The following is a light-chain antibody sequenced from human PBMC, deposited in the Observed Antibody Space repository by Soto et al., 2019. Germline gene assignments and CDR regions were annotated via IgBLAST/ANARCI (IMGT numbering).Light chain of an antibody. J-gene: IGKJ4*01. Sequence: DVQMTQSPSTLSASLGDRVTITCRASQTINNWLAWYQQKPGKAPKILIHMASIESGVPSRFSGSGSGTEFTLTISGLQPDDLATYYCQQYNSHWLSFGGGTKVEIK. CDR2: MAS. CDR3: QQYNSHWLS. V-gene: IGKV1-5*03. CDR1: QTINNW.